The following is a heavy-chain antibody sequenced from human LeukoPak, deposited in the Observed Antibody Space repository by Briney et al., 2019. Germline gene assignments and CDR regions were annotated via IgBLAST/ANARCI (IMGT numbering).Heavy chain of an antibody. J-gene: IGHJ5*02. D-gene: IGHD2-2*03. CDR1: GYTFTSYD. CDR2: MNPNSGNT. CDR3: ARVPPPGYCSSTSCYRGRHNWFDP. Sequence: ASVKVSCKASGYTFTSYDINWVRQATGQGLEWRGWMNPNSGNTGYAQKFQGRVTMTRNTSISTAYMELSSLRSEDTAVYYCARVPPPGYCSSTSCYRGRHNWFDPWGQGTLVTVSS. V-gene: IGHV1-8*01.